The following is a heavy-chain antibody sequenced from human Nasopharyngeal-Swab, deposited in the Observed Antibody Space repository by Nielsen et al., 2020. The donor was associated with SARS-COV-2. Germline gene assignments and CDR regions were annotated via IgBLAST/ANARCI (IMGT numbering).Heavy chain of an antibody. CDR3: ARVLGWSGGFHFDY. J-gene: IGHJ4*02. CDR2: IYYSGST. Sequence: SETLSLTCTVSGGSISSGGYYWSWIRQHPGKGLEWIGYIYYSGSTYYNPSLKSRVTISVDTSKNQFSLKLSSVTAADTAVHYCARVLGWSGGFHFDYWGQGTLVTVSS. D-gene: IGHD6-19*01. V-gene: IGHV4-31*03. CDR1: GGSISSGGYY.